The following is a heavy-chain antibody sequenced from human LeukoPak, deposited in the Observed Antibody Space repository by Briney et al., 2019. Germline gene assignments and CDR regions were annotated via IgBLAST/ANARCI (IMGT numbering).Heavy chain of an antibody. CDR1: GGSISSYY. CDR3: ARRVHSSSWSSYFDY. V-gene: IGHV4-59*01. D-gene: IGHD6-13*01. CDR2: IYYSGST. Sequence: SETLSLTCTVSGGSISSYYWSWIRQPPGKGLEWIGYIYYSGSTNYNPSLKSRVTISVDTSKNQFSLKLSSVTAADTAVYYCARRVHSSSWSSYFDYWGQKTLVTVSS. J-gene: IGHJ4*02.